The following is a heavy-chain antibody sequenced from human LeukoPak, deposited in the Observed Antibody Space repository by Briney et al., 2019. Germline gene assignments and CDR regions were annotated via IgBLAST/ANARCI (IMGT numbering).Heavy chain of an antibody. D-gene: IGHD3-10*01. Sequence: GASVKVSCKASGYTFTSCGISWVRQAPGQGLEWMGWISAYSGNTNYAQKLQGRVTMTTDTSTSTAYMELRSLRSDDTAVYYCARDVSMVRGVTYVNYWGQGTLVTVSS. CDR3: ARDVSMVRGVTYVNY. CDR2: ISAYSGNT. CDR1: GYTFTSCG. V-gene: IGHV1-18*01. J-gene: IGHJ4*02.